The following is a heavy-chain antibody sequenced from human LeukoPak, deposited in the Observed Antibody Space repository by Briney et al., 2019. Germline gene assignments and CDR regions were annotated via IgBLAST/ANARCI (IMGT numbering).Heavy chain of an antibody. J-gene: IGHJ4*02. V-gene: IGHV1-69*01. CDR1: GGTFSSYA. CDR3: ASPGGHYYGSGSYYKFDY. Sequence: SVKVSCKASGGTFSSYAISWVRQAPGQGLEWMGGIIPIFGTANYAQKFQGRVTITADESTSTAYMELSSLRSEDTAVYYCASPGGHYYGSGSYYKFDYWGQGTLVTISS. D-gene: IGHD3-10*01. CDR2: IIPIFGTA.